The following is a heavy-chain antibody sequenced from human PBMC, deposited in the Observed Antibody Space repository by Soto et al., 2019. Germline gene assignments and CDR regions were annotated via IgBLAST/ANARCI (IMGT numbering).Heavy chain of an antibody. CDR3: ARDRGPGIAAAGSPLDY. Sequence: QVQLVESGGGVVQPGRSLRLSCAASGFTFSSYGMHWVRQAPGKGLEWVAVIWYDGSNKYYADSVKGRFTISRDNSKNTLYLPMNSLRAEDTAVYYCARDRGPGIAAAGSPLDYWGQGTLVTVSS. CDR2: IWYDGSNK. V-gene: IGHV3-33*01. J-gene: IGHJ4*02. D-gene: IGHD6-13*01. CDR1: GFTFSSYG.